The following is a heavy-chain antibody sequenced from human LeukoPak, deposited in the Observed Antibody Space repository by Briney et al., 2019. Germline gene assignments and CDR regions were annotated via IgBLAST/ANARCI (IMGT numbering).Heavy chain of an antibody. Sequence: ASVKVSCKVSGYTLTELSMHWVRQAPGTGLEWRGGFDPDDRETMYAQKIQGRVTMTEDTSTDTAYMELGSLRYDDTAVYYCARDPGFDSSGSWGQGTLVTVST. CDR2: FDPDDRET. J-gene: IGHJ5*02. CDR1: GYTLTELS. V-gene: IGHV1-24*01. D-gene: IGHD3-22*01. CDR3: ARDPGFDSSGS.